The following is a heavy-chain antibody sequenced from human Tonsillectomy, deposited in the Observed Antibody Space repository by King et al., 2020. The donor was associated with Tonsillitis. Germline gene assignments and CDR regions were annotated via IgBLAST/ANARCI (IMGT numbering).Heavy chain of an antibody. CDR2: NIGSSGST. V-gene: IGHV3-23*04. J-gene: IGHJ4*02. CDR1: GFTFSTYA. D-gene: IGHD6-19*01. CDR3: AKARYSGGRSHFDY. Sequence: VQLVESGGGLVLPGGSLRVSCAASGFTFSTYAMSWVRQAPGKGLEWVSTNIGSSGSTFYADSVKGRFTISRDNSKNTLFLQMINLRAEDTAVYYFAKARYSGGRSHFDYWGQGTLVTVSS.